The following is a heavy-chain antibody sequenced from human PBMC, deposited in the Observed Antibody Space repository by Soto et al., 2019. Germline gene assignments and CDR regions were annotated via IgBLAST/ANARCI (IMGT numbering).Heavy chain of an antibody. CDR3: ARVSWFGELLYDY. CDR1: GFTFSSYS. J-gene: IGHJ4*02. Sequence: EVQLVESGGGLVQPGGSLRLSCAASGFTFSSYSMNWGRQAPGKGLEWVSYISSSSSTIYYADSVKGRFTISRDNAKSSLYLQMNSLRAEDTAVYYCARVSWFGELLYDYWGQGTLVTVSS. V-gene: IGHV3-48*01. CDR2: ISSSSSTI. D-gene: IGHD3-10*01.